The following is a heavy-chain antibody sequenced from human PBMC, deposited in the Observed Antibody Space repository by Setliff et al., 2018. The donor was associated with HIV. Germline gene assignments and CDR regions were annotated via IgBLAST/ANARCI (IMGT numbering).Heavy chain of an antibody. Sequence: SETLSLTCTVSGGSISSYYWSWIRQPPGKGLEWIGYIYTSGSTNYNPSLKSRVTISKDTSKNQISLKLRSVTAADTAVYYCARAYFGSGIYYWGQGTLVTVSS. CDR2: IYTSGST. V-gene: IGHV4-4*09. CDR3: ARAYFGSGIYY. J-gene: IGHJ4*02. CDR1: GGSISSYY. D-gene: IGHD3-10*01.